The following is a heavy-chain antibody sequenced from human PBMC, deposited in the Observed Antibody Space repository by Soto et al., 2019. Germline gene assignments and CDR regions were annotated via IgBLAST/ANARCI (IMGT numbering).Heavy chain of an antibody. CDR3: AKDREWELLPYFQH. Sequence: GGSLRLSCAASGFTFSDYYMSWIRQAPGKGLEWVSYISSSGSTIYYADSVKGRFTISRDNAKNSLYLQMNSLRAEDTAVYYCAKDREWELLPYFQHWGQGTLVTVSS. V-gene: IGHV3-11*01. CDR2: ISSSGSTI. CDR1: GFTFSDYY. D-gene: IGHD1-26*01. J-gene: IGHJ1*01.